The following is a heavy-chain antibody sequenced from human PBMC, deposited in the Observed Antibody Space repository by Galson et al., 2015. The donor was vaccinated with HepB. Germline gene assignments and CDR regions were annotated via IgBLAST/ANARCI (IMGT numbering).Heavy chain of an antibody. Sequence: SLRLSCAASGFTFSGSATHWVRQASGKGPEWVGRIRSKGNDYATSYVESLKGRFTISRDDSRNMAYLHMKSLKTEDTAVYYCTRMGDFSGYSSKWGQGTLVTVSS. V-gene: IGHV3-73*01. CDR2: IRSKGNDYAT. CDR1: GFTFSGSA. D-gene: IGHD5-12*01. J-gene: IGHJ4*02. CDR3: TRMGDFSGYSSK.